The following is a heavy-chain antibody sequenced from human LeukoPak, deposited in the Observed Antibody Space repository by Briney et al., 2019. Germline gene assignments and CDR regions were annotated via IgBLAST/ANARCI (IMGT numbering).Heavy chain of an antibody. CDR3: ARGLLVPAAPFDY. J-gene: IGHJ4*02. CDR1: GYTFTGYY. D-gene: IGHD2-2*01. V-gene: IGHV1-2*02. Sequence: ASVKVSCKASGYTFTGYYMHWVRQAPGQGLEWMGWINPNSGGTNYAQKFQGRVTMTRDTSISTAYMELSRLRSGDTAVYYCARGLLVPAAPFDYWGQGTLVTVSS. CDR2: INPNSGGT.